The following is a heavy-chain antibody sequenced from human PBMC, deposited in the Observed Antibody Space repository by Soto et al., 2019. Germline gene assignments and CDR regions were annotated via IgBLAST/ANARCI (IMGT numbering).Heavy chain of an antibody. CDR1: GVSFNSYD. D-gene: IGHD2-15*01. J-gene: IGHJ5*02. CDR3: ARISRYCSGGDCHA. V-gene: IGHV3-30*03. CDR2: ISYDGSNT. Sequence: QAHLVESGGGVVQPGTSLRLSCAASGVSFNSYDMHWVRQAPGKGPEWVAIISYDGSNTYYSDSVRGRFTISRDNSKDTLYLQMQSLRSEDTAIYYCARISRYCSGGDCHAWGQGTQVTVSS.